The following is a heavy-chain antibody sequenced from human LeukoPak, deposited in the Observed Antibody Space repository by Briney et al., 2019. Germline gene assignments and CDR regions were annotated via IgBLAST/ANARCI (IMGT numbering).Heavy chain of an antibody. CDR3: ARDPLDCSGGSCYSSCDY. V-gene: IGHV3-21*01. D-gene: IGHD2-15*01. J-gene: IGHJ4*02. CDR2: ISSSSSYI. Sequence: GGSLRLSCAASGFTLSSYSMNWVRQAPGKGLEWVSSISSSSSYIYYADSVKGRFTISRDNAKNSLYLQMNSLRAEDTAVYYCARDPLDCSGGSCYSSCDYWGQGTLVTVSS. CDR1: GFTLSSYS.